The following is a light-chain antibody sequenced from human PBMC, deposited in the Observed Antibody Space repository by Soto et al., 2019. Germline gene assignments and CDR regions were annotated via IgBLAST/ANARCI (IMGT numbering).Light chain of an antibody. CDR3: PQYNNWPFS. CDR1: QRVSSN. V-gene: IGKV3-15*01. J-gene: IGKJ5*01. Sequence: EIGLTQTPAPLSGSTGERATLSCGASQRVSSNLAWYQQKPGQAPRLLIYGASTRATGIPARFSGTGSETDFTLTISGLQSEDSAVYFCPQYNNWPFSFAQGTRLEIK. CDR2: GAS.